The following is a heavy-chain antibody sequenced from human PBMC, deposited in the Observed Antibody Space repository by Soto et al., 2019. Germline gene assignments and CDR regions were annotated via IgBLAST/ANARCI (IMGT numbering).Heavy chain of an antibody. CDR3: ARGRMRGGADHYYGMDV. J-gene: IGHJ6*02. CDR1: GGTFSSYA. V-gene: IGHV1-69*06. CDR2: IIPIFGTA. Sequence: SVKVSCKAPGGTFSSYAISWVRQAPGQGLEWMGGIIPIFGTANYAEQLQGRVTITADKSTSTAHTELSSLRSEDTAVYYCARGRMRGGADHYYGMDVWGQETTVTVSS. D-gene: IGHD3-16*01.